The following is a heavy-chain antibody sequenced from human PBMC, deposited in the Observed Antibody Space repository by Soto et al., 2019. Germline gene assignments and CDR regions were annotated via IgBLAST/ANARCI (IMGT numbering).Heavy chain of an antibody. CDR3: AREGRETPFDY. CDR2: IIPIFGTA. J-gene: IGHJ4*02. Sequence: SSVKVSFKASGGTFSSYAISWLREAPVQVLEWMGGIIPIFGTANYAQKFQGRVTITADESTSTAYMELSSLRSEDTAVYYCAREGRETPFDYWGQGTLVTVSS. D-gene: IGHD1-26*01. V-gene: IGHV1-69*13. CDR1: GGTFSSYA.